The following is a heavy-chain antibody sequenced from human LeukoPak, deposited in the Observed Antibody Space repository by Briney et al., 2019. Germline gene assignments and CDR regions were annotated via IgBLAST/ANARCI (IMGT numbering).Heavy chain of an antibody. CDR3: ARDVHGDYGSGWFDP. D-gene: IGHD4-17*01. CDR1: GGTFNNSA. V-gene: IGHV1-69*05. CDR2: IMPLFGTA. Sequence: SVKVSCKTSGGTFNNSAISWVRQAPGQGLEWLGGIMPLFGTAGYAQKFQGRVTITKDESTRTVYLELTSLTSDDTAVYYCARDVHGDYGSGWFDPWGQGTLVSVCS. J-gene: IGHJ5*02.